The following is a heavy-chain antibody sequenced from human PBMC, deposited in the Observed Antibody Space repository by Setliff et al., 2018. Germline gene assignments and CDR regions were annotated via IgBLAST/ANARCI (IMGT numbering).Heavy chain of an antibody. Sequence: PSETLSLTCTVSGGSISSDSDYWSWIRQSAGKGLEWIGRIYASGRTEYNPSLGSRVTISVDTSRNQFSLKLSSVTSADTAIYYCTKGRVGLAARAGYWGQGTLVTVSS. CDR2: IYASGRT. D-gene: IGHD1-26*01. J-gene: IGHJ4*02. CDR3: TKGRVGLAARAGY. V-gene: IGHV4-61*02. CDR1: GGSISSDSDY.